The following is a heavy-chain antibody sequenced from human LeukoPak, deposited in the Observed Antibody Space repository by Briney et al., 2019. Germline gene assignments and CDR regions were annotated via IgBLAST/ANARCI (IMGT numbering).Heavy chain of an antibody. Sequence: SETLSLTCTVSGGSISSYYWSWIRQPPGKGLEWIGYIYYSGSTNYNPSLKSRVTISVDTSKNQFSLRLSSVTAADTAVYYCARGPRAYDSSGYYPIWGQGTLVTVSS. D-gene: IGHD3-22*01. J-gene: IGHJ4*02. CDR2: IYYSGST. CDR3: ARGPRAYDSSGYYPI. CDR1: GGSISSYY. V-gene: IGHV4-59*01.